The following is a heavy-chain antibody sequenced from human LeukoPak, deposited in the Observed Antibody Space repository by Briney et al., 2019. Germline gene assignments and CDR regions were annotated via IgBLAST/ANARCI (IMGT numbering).Heavy chain of an antibody. Sequence: PGGSLRLSCAASGFPFSSYWMHWVRHAPGKGLVWVSRINSDGSSTSYADSVKGRFTISRDNAKNTLYLQMNSLRAEDTAVYYCARAGRDGYTNGNWFDPWGQGTLVTVSS. CDR2: INSDGSST. D-gene: IGHD5-24*01. CDR1: GFPFSSYW. J-gene: IGHJ5*02. V-gene: IGHV3-74*01. CDR3: ARAGRDGYTNGNWFDP.